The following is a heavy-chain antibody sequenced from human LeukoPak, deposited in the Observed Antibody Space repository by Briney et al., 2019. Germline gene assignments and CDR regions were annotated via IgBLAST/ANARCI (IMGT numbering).Heavy chain of an antibody. D-gene: IGHD1-1*01. J-gene: IGHJ4*02. CDR3: ARDLMATPTWDFDY. Sequence: ASVKVSFKASGYTFTVYYMYWGRQRPGPGLERMGWINPNSGTTNYVQKVQGRVTVTSDTFIRTGYMELSRLKSDDTDVYYCARDLMATPTWDFDYWGQGTLVTVAS. V-gene: IGHV1-2*02. CDR2: INPNSGTT. CDR1: GYTFTVYY.